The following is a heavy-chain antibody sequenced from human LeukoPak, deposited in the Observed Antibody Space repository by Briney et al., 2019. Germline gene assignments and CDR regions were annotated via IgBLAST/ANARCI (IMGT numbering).Heavy chain of an antibody. D-gene: IGHD7-27*01. V-gene: IGHV3-66*01. CDR1: GFTVSYNY. Sequence: PGGSLRLSCAASGFTVSYNYMTWVRQAPGKGLEWVSVIYSGGSTYYADSVKGRFTISRDNSKNTLYLQMGSLRAEDMAVYYCARDGDQSFDYWGQGTLVTVSS. CDR3: ARDGDQSFDY. CDR2: IYSGGST. J-gene: IGHJ4*02.